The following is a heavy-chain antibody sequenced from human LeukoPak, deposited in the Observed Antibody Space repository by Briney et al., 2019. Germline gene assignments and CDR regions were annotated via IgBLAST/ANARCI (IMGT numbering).Heavy chain of an antibody. CDR1: GFIFTDYA. CDR2: MSYDGARQ. J-gene: IGHJ5*02. Sequence: GGSLRLSCAASGFIFTDYAMHWVRQAPGKGLEWVAFMSYDGARQQYADSVKGRFTISRDTSKNTLYLQMNSLRPEDTALFFCVRENELDCSAGSCYPFDPWGQGTLLTVSS. V-gene: IGHV3-30-3*01. CDR3: VRENELDCSAGSCYPFDP. D-gene: IGHD2-15*01.